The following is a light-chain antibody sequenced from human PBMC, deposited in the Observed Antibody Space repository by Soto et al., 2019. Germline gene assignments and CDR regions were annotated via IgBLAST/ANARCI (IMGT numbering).Light chain of an antibody. CDR2: DVS. Sequence: QSALTQPASVSGSPGQSINISCTGTSSDVVGYNYVSWYQHHPGKAPKLIIYDVSNRPSGVSNPFSGSKSGNTASLTISGLQPEDEADYYCSSYTTSNTRQIVFGTGTRSPS. CDR1: SSDVVGYNY. J-gene: IGLJ1*01. CDR3: SSYTTSNTRQIV. V-gene: IGLV2-14*03.